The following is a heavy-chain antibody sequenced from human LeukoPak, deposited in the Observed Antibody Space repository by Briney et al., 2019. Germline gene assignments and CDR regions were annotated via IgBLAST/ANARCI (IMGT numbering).Heavy chain of an antibody. CDR1: GFTFSSYA. CDR2: ISGSGDST. D-gene: IGHD2-2*01. V-gene: IGHV3-23*01. CDR3: GVDIVVVPGAPNWFDP. J-gene: IGHJ5*02. Sequence: GGSLRLSCAASGFTFSSYAMSWVRQAPGKGLEWVSAISGSGDSTYYADSVKGRFTISRDNSKDTLYLQMNSLRAEDTAVYYCGVDIVVVPGAPNWFDPWGQGTLVTVSS.